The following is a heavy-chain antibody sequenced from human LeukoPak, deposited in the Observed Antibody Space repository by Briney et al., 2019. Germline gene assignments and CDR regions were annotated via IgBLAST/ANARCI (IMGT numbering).Heavy chain of an antibody. CDR3: AKGDTTWELPHDY. D-gene: IGHD1-26*01. CDR1: GFTFSSYA. V-gene: IGHV3-23*01. Sequence: GGSLRLSCAASGFTFSSYAMNRVRQAPEKGLEWVSAISGSGGSTYYADSVKGRFTISRDNSKNTLYLQMNSLRAEDTAVYYCAKGDTTWELPHDYWGQGTLVTVSS. J-gene: IGHJ4*02. CDR2: ISGSGGST.